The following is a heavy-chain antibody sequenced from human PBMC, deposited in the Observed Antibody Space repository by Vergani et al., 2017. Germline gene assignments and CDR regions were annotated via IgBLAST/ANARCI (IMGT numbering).Heavy chain of an antibody. Sequence: QVQLQESGPGLVKPSETLSLTCTVSGGSISSYYWSWIRQPPGKGLEWIGYIYYSGSTNYNPFLKSRVTISVDTSKNQISLKLSSVTAADTAVYYCAGGGDIGGWFDPWGQGTLVTVSS. V-gene: IGHV4-59*01. CDR1: GGSISSYY. CDR3: AGGGDIGGWFDP. CDR2: IYYSGST. J-gene: IGHJ5*02. D-gene: IGHD5-12*01.